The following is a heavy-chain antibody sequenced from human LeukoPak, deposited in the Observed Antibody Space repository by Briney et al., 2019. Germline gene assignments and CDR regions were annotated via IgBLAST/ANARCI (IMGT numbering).Heavy chain of an antibody. CDR1: GGSISSGGYY. V-gene: IGHV4-31*03. D-gene: IGHD2-2*01. J-gene: IGHJ5*02. Sequence: PSQTLSLTCTVSGGSISSGGYYWSWIRQHPGKGLEWIGYIYYSGSTYYNPSLKSRVTISVDTSKNQFSLKLSSVTAADTAVYYCARDLFCSSTSCYHWFDPWGQGTLVTVSS. CDR2: IYYSGST. CDR3: ARDLFCSSTSCYHWFDP.